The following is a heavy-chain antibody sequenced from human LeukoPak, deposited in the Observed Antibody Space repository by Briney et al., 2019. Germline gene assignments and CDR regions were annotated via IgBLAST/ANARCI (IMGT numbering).Heavy chain of an antibody. V-gene: IGHV3-9*01. CDR2: ISWNSGSI. Sequence: GRSLRLSCAASGFTFDDYAMHWVRQAPGKGLEWVSGISWNSGSIGYADSVKGRFTISRDNAKNSLYLQMNSLRAEDTALYYCARVSYQQAFDIWGQGTMVTVSS. CDR3: ARVSYQQAFDI. J-gene: IGHJ3*02. CDR1: GFTFDDYA. D-gene: IGHD2-2*01.